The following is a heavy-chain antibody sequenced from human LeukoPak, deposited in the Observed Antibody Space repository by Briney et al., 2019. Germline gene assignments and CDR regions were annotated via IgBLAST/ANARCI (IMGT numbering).Heavy chain of an antibody. CDR1: GFTFSSYA. Sequence: PGGSLRLSCAASGFTFSSYAMNWVRQAPGKGLEWVGRIKSKADGGTTDYAAPVKGRFTISRDDSKNTLYLQMNSLKTEDTAVYYCTTDASGADYFDYWGQGTLVTVSS. CDR2: IKSKADGGTT. J-gene: IGHJ4*02. V-gene: IGHV3-15*01. CDR3: TTDASGADYFDY. D-gene: IGHD3-10*01.